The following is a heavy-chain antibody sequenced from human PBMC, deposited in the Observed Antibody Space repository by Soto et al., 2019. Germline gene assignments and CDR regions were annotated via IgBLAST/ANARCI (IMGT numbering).Heavy chain of an antibody. J-gene: IGHJ6*02. CDR1: GDSITKSYYY. CDR2: IDYSGNT. Sequence: SETRSLTGTVSGDSITKSYYYWNWIRQTPGKGLEWIASIDYSGNTYYNPSLKSRAVISADTSKNLFSLKLRSVTAADTALYFCARHGPYSYGSDVSGQGTTVTVSS. CDR3: ARHGPYSYGSDV. V-gene: IGHV4-30-4*01.